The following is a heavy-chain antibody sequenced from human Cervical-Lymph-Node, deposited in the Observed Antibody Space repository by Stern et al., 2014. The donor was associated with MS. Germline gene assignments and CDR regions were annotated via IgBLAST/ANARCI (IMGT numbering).Heavy chain of an antibody. CDR2: IYHSGST. CDR3: ARKSGGLYYYDSSGYWVY. Sequence: QLQLQESGPGLVKPSGTLSLTCAASGGSFSSSNWWSWVRPPPGKGLEWIGEIYHSGSTNYNPSLKSRVTISADTSQNPCSLKLSSVTAADTAVYYCARKSGGLYYYDSSGYWVYWGQGTLVTVSS. CDR1: GGSFSSSNW. J-gene: IGHJ4*02. D-gene: IGHD3-22*01. V-gene: IGHV4-4*02.